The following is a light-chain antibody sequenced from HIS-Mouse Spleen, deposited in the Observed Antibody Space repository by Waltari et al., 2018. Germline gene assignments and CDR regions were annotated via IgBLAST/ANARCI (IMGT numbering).Light chain of an antibody. CDR2: EXI. J-gene: IGLJ3*02. CDR3: YSTDSSGNHRV. CDR1: ALPKKY. Sequence: SYELTXPXXXXVSXGQTARITCSGDALPKKYADWYQQTSGPAPVLVIHEXINRXSGIPERXSGXXSGTMATLTISGAQVXXXXDYYCYSTDSSGNHRVFGGGTKLTVL. V-gene: IGLV3-10*01.